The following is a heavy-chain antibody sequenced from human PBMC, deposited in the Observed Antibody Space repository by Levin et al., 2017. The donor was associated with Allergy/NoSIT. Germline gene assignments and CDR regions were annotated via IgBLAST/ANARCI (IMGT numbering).Heavy chain of an antibody. CDR2: TSYDGINK. Sequence: GGSLRLSCAASGFTFSSYAMHWVRQAPGKGLEWVAVTSYDGINKHYADSVKGRFTISRDNSKNTLYLQMNSLRAEDTAVYYCARDLAIKIIVVVGHWGQGTLVTVSS. V-gene: IGHV3-30*04. CDR3: ARDLAIKIIVVVGH. D-gene: IGHD3-22*01. CDR1: GFTFSSYA. J-gene: IGHJ4*02.